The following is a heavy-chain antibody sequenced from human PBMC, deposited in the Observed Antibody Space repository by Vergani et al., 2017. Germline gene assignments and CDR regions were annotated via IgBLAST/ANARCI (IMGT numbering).Heavy chain of an antibody. J-gene: IGHJ4*02. D-gene: IGHD3-22*01. V-gene: IGHV1-2*02. Sequence: QVQLVQSGAEVKKPGASVKVSCKASRYTFTAYYMHWVRQAPGQGLEWMGWINPNGGSTNYAQKFQGRVTMTRDTSISTAYMEMSRLRSEDTAVYYCARHLDYYDSSGYYAQYKYYFDYWGQGTLVTVSS. CDR1: RYTFTAYY. CDR2: INPNGGST. CDR3: ARHLDYYDSSGYYAQYKYYFDY.